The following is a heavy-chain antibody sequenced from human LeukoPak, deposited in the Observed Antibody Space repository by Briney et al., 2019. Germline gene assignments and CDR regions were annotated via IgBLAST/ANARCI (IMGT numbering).Heavy chain of an antibody. Sequence: ASVKVSCKTSGYTFTGYYIHWVRQAPGQGLEWMGWINPNSGDTNYAQKFQGRVSMTGDTSISTAYMELSRLRSDDTAVYYCARADREGGYTYGFFDYWGQGILVTVSS. J-gene: IGHJ4*02. D-gene: IGHD5-18*01. CDR2: INPNSGDT. CDR1: GYTFTGYY. CDR3: ARADREGGYTYGFFDY. V-gene: IGHV1-2*02.